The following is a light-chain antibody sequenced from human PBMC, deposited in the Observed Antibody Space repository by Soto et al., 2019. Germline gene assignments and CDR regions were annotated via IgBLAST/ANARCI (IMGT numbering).Light chain of an antibody. J-gene: IGKJ3*01. CDR3: QQYNSYSLFT. Sequence: DIQMTQSPSTLSASVGDRVTITCRASQSISSWLAWYQQKPGKAPKLLIYDASSLESGVPSRFSGSGSGTEFTLTISSLQPDDFATYYCQQYNSYSLFTFGPGNKVDIK. CDR1: QSISSW. CDR2: DAS. V-gene: IGKV1-5*01.